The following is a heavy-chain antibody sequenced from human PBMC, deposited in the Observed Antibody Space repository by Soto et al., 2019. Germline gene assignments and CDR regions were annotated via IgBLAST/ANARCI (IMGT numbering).Heavy chain of an antibody. CDR2: ISSDGGST. CDR3: ASRYCSSTSCSYFHY. V-gene: IGHV3-64*01. Sequence: EVQLVESGGGLVQPGGSLRLSCAASGFTFSTYAMHWVRQAPGKGLEYVSAISSDGGSTYSANSVKGRLTISRDNSKNTLYLQMGSLRAEDMAVYYCASRYCSSTSCSYFHYWGQGTLVTVSS. J-gene: IGHJ4*02. CDR1: GFTFSTYA. D-gene: IGHD2-2*01.